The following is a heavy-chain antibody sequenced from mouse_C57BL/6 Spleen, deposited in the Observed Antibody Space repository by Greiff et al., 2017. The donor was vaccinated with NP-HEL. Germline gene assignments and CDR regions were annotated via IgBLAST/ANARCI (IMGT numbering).Heavy chain of an antibody. Sequence: EVQLQQSGPGMVKPSQSLSLTCTVTGYSITSGYDWHWIRHFPGNKLEWMGYISYSGSTNYNPSLKSRISITHDKSKNHFFLKLYSLTTEDTATYYCARSGKFHYAMDYWGQEASVTVSS. J-gene: IGHJ4*01. CDR2: ISYSGST. V-gene: IGHV3-1*01. CDR1: GYSITSGYD. CDR3: ARSGKFHYAMDY.